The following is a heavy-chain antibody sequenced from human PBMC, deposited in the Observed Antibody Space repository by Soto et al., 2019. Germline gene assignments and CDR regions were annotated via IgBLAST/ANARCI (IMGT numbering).Heavy chain of an antibody. CDR3: SRASMDRSVGSCYYGDFDC. CDR1: GGSITNFY. CDR2: IYSTGST. J-gene: IGHJ4*02. Sequence: PSETLSLTCSVSGGSITNFYWGWLRQPPGKGLEWIGYIYSTGSTDYNPSLKSRVSISVDTSKNQFSLNLTSVTAADTAVYYCSRASMDRSVGSCYYGDFDCWGPGTLVTVS. D-gene: IGHD3-22*01. V-gene: IGHV4-59*01.